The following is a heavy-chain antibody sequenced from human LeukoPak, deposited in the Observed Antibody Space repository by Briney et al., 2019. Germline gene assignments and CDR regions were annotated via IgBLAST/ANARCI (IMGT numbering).Heavy chain of an antibody. CDR2: ISSSSYI. D-gene: IGHD3-3*01. CDR3: AKDPGQYDFWSGYQNYFDY. V-gene: IGHV3-21*01. Sequence: GGSLRLSCAASGFTFSSYSLNWVRQAPGKGLEWVPSISSSSYIYYADSVKGRFTISRDNAKNSLYLQMNSLRAEDTAVYYCAKDPGQYDFWSGYQNYFDYWGQGTLVTVSS. J-gene: IGHJ4*02. CDR1: GFTFSSYS.